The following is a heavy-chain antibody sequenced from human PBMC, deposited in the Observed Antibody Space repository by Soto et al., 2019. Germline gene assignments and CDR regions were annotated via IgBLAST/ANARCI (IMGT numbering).Heavy chain of an antibody. CDR1: GFTFSSYA. D-gene: IGHD4-17*01. V-gene: IGHV3-23*01. J-gene: IGHJ6*03. Sequence: GGSLRLSCAASGFTFSSYAMSWVRQAPGKGLEWVSAISGSGGSTYYADSVKGRFTISRENSKNTLYLQMNSLRAEDTAVYYCARDYGDYLGYYYYYMDVWGKGTTVTVSS. CDR2: ISGSGGST. CDR3: ARDYGDYLGYYYYYMDV.